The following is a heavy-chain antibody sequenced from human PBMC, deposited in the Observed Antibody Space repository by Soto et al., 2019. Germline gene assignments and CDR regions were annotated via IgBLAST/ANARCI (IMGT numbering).Heavy chain of an antibody. V-gene: IGHV3-30*18. CDR3: AKDLGYSGYGVGYFDL. J-gene: IGHJ2*01. CDR1: GFTFCTCG. CDR2: TSYHGNKE. D-gene: IGHD5-12*01. Sequence: QVQLVESGGGVVQPGRSLRLSCAASGFTFCTCGMHWVRQAPGKGLEWVALTSYHGNKEYYADSVKGRFTISRDNSKNTLYLQMNSRRAEDTAVYYCAKDLGYSGYGVGYFDLWGRGTLVTVSS.